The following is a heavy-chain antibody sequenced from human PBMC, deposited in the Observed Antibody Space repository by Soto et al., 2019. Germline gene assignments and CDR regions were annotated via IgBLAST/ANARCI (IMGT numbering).Heavy chain of an antibody. J-gene: IGHJ3*02. D-gene: IGHD3-3*01. V-gene: IGHV3-23*01. CDR2: ISGSGGST. CDR1: GFTFSSYA. Sequence: EVQLLESGGGLVQPGGSLRLSCAASGFTFSSYAMSWVRQAPGKGLEWVSAISGSGGSTYYADSVKGRFTISRDTSKNTLYLKMNSLRAADTAVYYCAKDGYYDFWSGYYNPDAFDIWGQGTMVTVSS. CDR3: AKDGYYDFWSGYYNPDAFDI.